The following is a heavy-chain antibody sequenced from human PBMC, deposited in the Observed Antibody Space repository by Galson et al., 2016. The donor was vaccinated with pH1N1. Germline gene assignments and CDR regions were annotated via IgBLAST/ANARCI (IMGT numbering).Heavy chain of an antibody. CDR2: IDWDDDK. D-gene: IGHD4-17*01. Sequence: PALVKPTQTLTLTCTFSGFSLSTSGMCVSWIRQPPGKALEWLALIDWDDDKYYSTSLKTRLTISKDTSKNQVVLTMTNMDPVDTATYYCARMRNGDYLDCFDPWGQGTLVTVPS. J-gene: IGHJ5*02. CDR1: GFSLSTSGMC. CDR3: ARMRNGDYLDCFDP. V-gene: IGHV2-70*01.